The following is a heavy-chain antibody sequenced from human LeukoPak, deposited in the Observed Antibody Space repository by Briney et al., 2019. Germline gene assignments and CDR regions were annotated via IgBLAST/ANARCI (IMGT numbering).Heavy chain of an antibody. CDR3: AKELSITIVRGASCDFDY. Sequence: GGSLRLSCAASGFTFSSYAMSWVRQAPGKGLEWVSAISGSGGSTYYADSVKGRFTISRDNSKNTLYLQMNSLRAEDTAVYYCAKELSITIVRGASCDFDYWGQETLVTVSS. J-gene: IGHJ4*02. D-gene: IGHD3-10*01. CDR1: GFTFSSYA. V-gene: IGHV3-23*01. CDR2: ISGSGGST.